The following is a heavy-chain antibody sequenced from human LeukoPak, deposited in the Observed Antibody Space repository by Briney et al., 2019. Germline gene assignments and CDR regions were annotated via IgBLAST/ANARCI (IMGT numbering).Heavy chain of an antibody. J-gene: IGHJ2*01. CDR3: ASGSARKYWYFDL. CDR1: GYTFTSYY. Sequence: GASVKVSCKASGYTFTSYYMHWVRQAPGQGLEWMGIINPSGGSTTYAQKFQGRVTMTRDTSTSTVYMELSSLRSEDTAVYYCASGSARKYWYFDLWGRGTLVTVSS. CDR2: INPSGGST. D-gene: IGHD1-26*01. V-gene: IGHV1-46*01.